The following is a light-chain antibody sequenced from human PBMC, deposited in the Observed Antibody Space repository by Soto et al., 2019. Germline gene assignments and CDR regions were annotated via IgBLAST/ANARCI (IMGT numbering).Light chain of an antibody. CDR1: QSVSGMY. Sequence: EVVLTQSPGTLSLSPGESATLSCRASQSVSGMYLAWYQQKPGQAPRLLIYGTSNRATGIPDRFSGSGSGTDFTLTISRLEPEDFAVYYCQQYGSSPWTFGQGTKVDIK. V-gene: IGKV3-20*01. CDR3: QQYGSSPWT. CDR2: GTS. J-gene: IGKJ1*01.